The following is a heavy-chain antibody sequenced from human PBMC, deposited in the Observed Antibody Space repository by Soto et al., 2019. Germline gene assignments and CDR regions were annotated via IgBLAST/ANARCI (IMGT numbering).Heavy chain of an antibody. CDR1: GYTFTSYG. CDR2: ISAYNGNT. Sequence: ASVKVSCKASGYTFTSYGISWVRQAPGQGLEWMGWISAYNGNTNYAQKLQGGVTMTTDTSTSTAYMELRSLRSDDTAVYYCARDGYCSSTSCYAPYYYYYMDVWGKGTTVTVSS. J-gene: IGHJ6*03. D-gene: IGHD2-2*03. CDR3: ARDGYCSSTSCYAPYYYYYMDV. V-gene: IGHV1-18*01.